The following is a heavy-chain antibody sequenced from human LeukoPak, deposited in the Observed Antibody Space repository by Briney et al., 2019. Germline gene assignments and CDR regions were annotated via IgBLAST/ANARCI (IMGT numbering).Heavy chain of an antibody. J-gene: IGHJ5*02. Sequence: GGSLRLSCAASGFTFNDYYMSWIRQAPGKGLEWLSYINIGGTNTHYAGSVKGRLTISRDNAKKSLYLEMNNLRAEDTAVYYCATDGAGFDTWGQGVLVTVSS. CDR3: ATDGAGFDT. CDR1: GFTFNDYY. V-gene: IGHV3-11*01. CDR2: INIGGTNT.